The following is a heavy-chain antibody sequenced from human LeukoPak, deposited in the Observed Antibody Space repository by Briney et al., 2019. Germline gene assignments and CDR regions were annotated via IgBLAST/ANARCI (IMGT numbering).Heavy chain of an antibody. CDR3: AGTAPGYYDSSGYYYLNYYYYGMDV. CDR1: GFTFSSYA. CDR2: ISYDGSSK. J-gene: IGHJ6*02. V-gene: IGHV3-30-3*01. D-gene: IGHD3-22*01. Sequence: GGSLRLSCAASGFTFSSYAMHWVRQAPGKGLEWVAVISYDGSSKYYADSVKGRFTISRDNSKNTLYLQMNSLRAEDTAVYYCAGTAPGYYDSSGYYYLNYYYYGMDVWGQATTVTVSS.